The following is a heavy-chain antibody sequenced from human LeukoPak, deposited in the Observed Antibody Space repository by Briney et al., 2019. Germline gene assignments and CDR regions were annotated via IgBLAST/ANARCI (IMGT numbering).Heavy chain of an antibody. CDR2: IIPIFGTA. CDR1: GGTFSSYA. J-gene: IGHJ6*03. V-gene: IGHV1-69*05. Sequence: SVKVSCKASGGTFSSYAISWVRQAPGQGLEWMGGIIPIFGTANYAQKFQGRVTITTDESTSTAYMELSSLRSEDTAVYYCARDGCSSTSCYSIRDYYYMDVWGKGTTVTVSS. CDR3: ARDGCSSTSCYSIRDYYYMDV. D-gene: IGHD2-2*01.